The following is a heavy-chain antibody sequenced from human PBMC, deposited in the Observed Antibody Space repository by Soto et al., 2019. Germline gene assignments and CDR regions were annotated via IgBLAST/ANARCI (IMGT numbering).Heavy chain of an antibody. J-gene: IGHJ4*02. D-gene: IGHD1-26*01. V-gene: IGHV4-39*01. Sequence: PSETLSLTCSVSGGSITSNSHYWGWIRQPPGKGLEWIGTIYYTGSTFYNPSLKSRLTISVDTSKNQFSLKLSSVTASDTALYYCARHGGNSVWDFHFDYWGQGNLVTVSS. CDR1: GGSITSNSHY. CDR2: IYYTGST. CDR3: ARHGGNSVWDFHFDY.